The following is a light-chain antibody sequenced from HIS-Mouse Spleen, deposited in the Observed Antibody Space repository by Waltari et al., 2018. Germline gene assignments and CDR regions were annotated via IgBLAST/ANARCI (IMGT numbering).Light chain of an antibody. Sequence: SYVLTQPPSVSVAPGKTARITCGGNNIGSKSVHWDQQKPGRAPVLVVYDDSARPSGIPERFAGSHSGNTATLTISRVEAGDEADYYCQVWDSSSDHVVFGGGTKLTVL. CDR3: QVWDSSSDHVV. CDR2: DDS. CDR1: NIGSKS. V-gene: IGLV3-21*03. J-gene: IGLJ2*01.